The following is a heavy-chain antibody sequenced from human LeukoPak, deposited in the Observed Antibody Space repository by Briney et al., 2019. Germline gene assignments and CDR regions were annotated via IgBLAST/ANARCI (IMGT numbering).Heavy chain of an antibody. CDR3: ASSRDQNRLYSGYDFLCVDY. Sequence: SVKVSCKASGGTFTSYAISWVRHGPGQGLEWMGGFIPIFGTANYAQKFQGRVTITADESTSTAYMELSSLRSEDTAVYYCASSRDQNRLYSGYDFLCVDYWGQGTLVTVSS. CDR2: FIPIFGTA. J-gene: IGHJ4*02. CDR1: GGTFTSYA. D-gene: IGHD5-12*01. V-gene: IGHV1-69*13.